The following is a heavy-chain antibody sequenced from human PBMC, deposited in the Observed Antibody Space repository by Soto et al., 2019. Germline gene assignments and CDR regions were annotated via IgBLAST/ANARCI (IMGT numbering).Heavy chain of an antibody. CDR3: ARWIRVRGHFFDY. CDR1: GGSISSGDYY. V-gene: IGHV4-30-4*01. Sequence: SETLSLTCTVSGGSISSGDYYWSWIRQPPGKGLEWIGYIYYSGSTYYNPSLKSRVTISVDTSKNQFSLKLSSVTAADTAVYYCARWIRVRGHFFDYWGQGTLVTVSS. D-gene: IGHD5-18*01. J-gene: IGHJ4*02. CDR2: IYYSGST.